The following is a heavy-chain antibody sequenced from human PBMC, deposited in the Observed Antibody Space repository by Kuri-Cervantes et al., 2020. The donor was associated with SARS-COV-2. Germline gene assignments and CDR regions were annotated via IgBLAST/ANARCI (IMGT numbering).Heavy chain of an antibody. J-gene: IGHJ4*02. V-gene: IGHV3-21*01. CDR1: GFTFSTYS. CDR3: ARQRDTAMDTASPFDY. CDR2: ISSSSSQR. Sequence: GESLKISCAASGFTFSTYSMTWVRQAPGKGLEWVSSISSSSSQRYYADSVKGRFTISRDNAKNSLYLQMNSLRAEDTAVYYCARQRDTAMDTASPFDYWGQGTLVTVSS. D-gene: IGHD5-18*01.